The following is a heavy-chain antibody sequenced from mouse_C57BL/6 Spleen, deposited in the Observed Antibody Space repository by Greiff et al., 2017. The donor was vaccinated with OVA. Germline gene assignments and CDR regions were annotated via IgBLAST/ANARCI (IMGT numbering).Heavy chain of an antibody. V-gene: IGHV5-4*01. CDR3: ARDRVFLTAQATYYFDY. CDR2: ISDGGSYT. J-gene: IGHJ2*01. D-gene: IGHD3-2*02. CDR1: GFTFSSYA. Sequence: EVQGVESGGGLVKPGGSLKLSCAASGFTFSSYAMSWVRQTPEKRLEWVATISDGGSYTYYPDNVKGRFTISRDNAKNNLYLQMSHLKSEDTAMYYCARDRVFLTAQATYYFDYWGQGTTLTVSS.